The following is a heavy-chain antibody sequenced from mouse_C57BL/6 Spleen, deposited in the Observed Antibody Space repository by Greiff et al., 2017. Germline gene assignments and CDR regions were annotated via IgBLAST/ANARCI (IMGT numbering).Heavy chain of an antibody. D-gene: IGHD1-1*01. J-gene: IGHJ2*01. Sequence: EVQLQQSGPELVKPGASVKISCKASGYSFTDYNMHWVKQSHGKSLEWIGVINPNYGTTSYNQKFKGKATLTVDQSSSTAYMQLNSLTSEDSAIYECATSCCGSVYFDYWGQGTTLTVSS. CDR2: INPNYGTT. CDR1: GYSFTDYN. CDR3: ATSCCGSVYFDY. V-gene: IGHV1-39*01.